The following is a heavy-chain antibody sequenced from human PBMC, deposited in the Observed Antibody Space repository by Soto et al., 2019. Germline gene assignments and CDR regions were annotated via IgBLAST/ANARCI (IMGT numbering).Heavy chain of an antibody. CDR2: IYATGTT. J-gene: IGHJ5*02. CDR3: VRDGTKTLRDWFDP. D-gene: IGHD1-1*01. V-gene: IGHV4-4*07. Sequence: SETLSLTCTFSGASISGFYWSWIRKSAGKGLEWIGRIYATGTTDYNPSLKSRVMMSVDTSKKQFSLKLRSVTAADTAVYYCVRDGTKTLRDWFDPWGQGISVTVSS. CDR1: GASISGFY.